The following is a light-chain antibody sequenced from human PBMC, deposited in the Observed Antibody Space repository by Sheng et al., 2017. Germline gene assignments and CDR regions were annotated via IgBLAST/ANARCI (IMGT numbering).Light chain of an antibody. V-gene: IGKV1-5*03. CDR3: QQFNTYYS. CDR2: KAS. J-gene: IGKJ2*03. Sequence: DIQMTQSPSTLSASVGDRVTITYRASQSVGNSLAWYQLKPGKAPKLLLYKASTLEGGVPSRFSGSGSGAEFTLTISSLQPDDFATYYCQQFNTYYSFAQGTKLEIK. CDR1: QSVGNS.